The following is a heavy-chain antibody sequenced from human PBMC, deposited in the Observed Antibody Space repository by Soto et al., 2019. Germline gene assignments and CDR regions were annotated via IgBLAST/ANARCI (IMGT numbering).Heavy chain of an antibody. Sequence: QVQLVQSGTEVKKPGASVRVSCKASGYNFDSYGLNWVRQAPGQGLEWMGWISTYTGNTDYPQKFQGRVTMTTDTSTNTAFLDLRSLTSDDMAVYYCVRDVSVSSGSFGGYWGQGTLVTVSS. D-gene: IGHD3-10*01. CDR2: ISTYTGNT. CDR3: VRDVSVSSGSFGGY. CDR1: GYNFDSYG. V-gene: IGHV1-18*03. J-gene: IGHJ4*02.